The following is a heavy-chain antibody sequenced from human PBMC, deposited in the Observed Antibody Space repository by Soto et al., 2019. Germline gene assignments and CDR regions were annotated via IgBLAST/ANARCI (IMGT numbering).Heavy chain of an antibody. D-gene: IGHD3-3*01. CDR3: ARSGDPVRFLEALLPNYYYGRGG. CDR1: GYTFTGYY. CDR2: INPNSGGT. V-gene: IGHV1-2*02. Sequence: ASVKVSCKASGYTFTGYYMHWVRQAAGQGLEGMGWINPNSGGTNYAQKFQGRVTITRVTSISTAYMELSRLRSDDTAVYYGARSGDPVRFLEALLPNYYYGRGGWRQGTTVAVSS. J-gene: IGHJ6*02.